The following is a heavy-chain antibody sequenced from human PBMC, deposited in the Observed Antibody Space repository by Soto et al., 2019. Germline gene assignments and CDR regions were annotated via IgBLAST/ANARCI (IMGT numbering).Heavy chain of an antibody. CDR2: INPNSGGT. V-gene: IGHV1-2*04. CDR3: ARDCRYSSGWSRYYGRDV. D-gene: IGHD6-19*01. CDR1: GYTFTGYY. Sequence: ASVKVSCKASGYTFTGYYMHWVRQAPGQGLEWMGWINPNSGGTNYAQKFQGWVTMTRDTSISTAYMELSRLRSDDTAVYYCARDCRYSSGWSRYYGRDVWGQGTTVTVSS. J-gene: IGHJ6*02.